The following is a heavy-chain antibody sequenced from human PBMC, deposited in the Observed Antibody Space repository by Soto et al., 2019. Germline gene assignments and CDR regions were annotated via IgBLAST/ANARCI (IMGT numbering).Heavy chain of an antibody. CDR2: SRIRHSYCTT. V-gene: IGHV3-72*01. D-gene: IGHD2-8*02. Sequence: GGSLRLSCAASGFTLSDQFMDWVRQAPGKGLEWVARSRIRHSYCTTEYAAYVRGRFTVSRDDSKTSLYLQMSSLKTEDTAVYYVGGGATGRAPCQHWGRGTLVTVSS. CDR3: GGGATGRAPCQH. CDR1: GFTLSDQF. J-gene: IGHJ1*01.